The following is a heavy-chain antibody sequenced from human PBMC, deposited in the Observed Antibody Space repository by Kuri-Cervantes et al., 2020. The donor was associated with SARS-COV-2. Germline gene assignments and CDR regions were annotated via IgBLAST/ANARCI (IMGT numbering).Heavy chain of an antibody. D-gene: IGHD3-3*01. CDR1: GGSISSYY. CDR3: AGGTRRYYDFWSGYFSPALDY. CDR2: IYYSGST. J-gene: IGHJ4*02. V-gene: IGHV4-59*08. Sequence: SETLSLTCTVSGGSISSYYWSWIRQPPGKGLEWIGYIYYSGSTNYNPSLKSRVTISVDTSKNQFSLKLSSVTAADTAVYYCAGGTRRYYDFWSGYFSPALDYWGQGNLVNVSS.